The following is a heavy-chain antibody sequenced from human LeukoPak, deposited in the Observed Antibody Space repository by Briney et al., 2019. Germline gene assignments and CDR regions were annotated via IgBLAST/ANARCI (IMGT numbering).Heavy chain of an antibody. CDR3: ARDRGAYCGGDCYPLDYYGMDV. CDR1: GGSIGSYY. V-gene: IGHV4-59*01. Sequence: PSETLSLTCTVSGGSIGSYYWSWIRQPPGKGLEWIGYIYYSGTTNCNPSLKSRVTISVDTSKNQFSLKLSSVTAADTAVYYCARDRGAYCGGDCYPLDYYGMDVWGQGTTVTVSS. D-gene: IGHD2-21*02. CDR2: IYYSGTT. J-gene: IGHJ6*02.